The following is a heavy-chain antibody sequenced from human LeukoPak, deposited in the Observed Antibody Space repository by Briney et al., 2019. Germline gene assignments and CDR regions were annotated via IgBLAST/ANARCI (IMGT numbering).Heavy chain of an antibody. CDR3: ARDTPPGYFDSGSGYFDY. CDR1: GYSISSGYY. Sequence: PSETLSLTCAVSGYSISSGYYWGWIRQPPGKGLEWIGSIYHSGSTYYNPSLKSRVTISVDTSKNQFSLKLSSVTAADTAVYYCARDTPPGYFDSGSGYFDYWGQGTLVTVSS. D-gene: IGHD3-9*01. J-gene: IGHJ4*02. CDR2: IYHSGST. V-gene: IGHV4-38-2*02.